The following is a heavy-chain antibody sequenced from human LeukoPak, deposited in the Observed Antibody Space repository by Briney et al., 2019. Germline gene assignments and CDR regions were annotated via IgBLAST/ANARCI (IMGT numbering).Heavy chain of an antibody. V-gene: IGHV5-51*01. CDR1: GYSFFSNYW. CDR2: LYPGDSDS. J-gene: IGHJ4*02. CDR3: ARASRDGYNQNFDY. D-gene: IGHD5-24*01. Sequence: GEPLKISCKAYGYSFFSNYWIAWVRQMPGKGLEWMGILYPGDSDSRYSPSFQVQVTISADKSISTAYLQWSSLQASDTAMYYCARASRDGYNQNFDYWGQGTQVTVSS.